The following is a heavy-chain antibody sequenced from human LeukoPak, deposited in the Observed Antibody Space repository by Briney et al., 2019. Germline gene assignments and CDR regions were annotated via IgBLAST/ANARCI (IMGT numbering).Heavy chain of an antibody. CDR1: GFTVITND. D-gene: IGHD1-14*01. CDR3: ARGVEPLAANTLAY. V-gene: IGHV3-53*01. Sequence: GGSLRLSCAASGFTVITNDMTWVRQAPGKGLGWVSVLYSDGNTKYADSVQGRFTISTDNSKNTLYLEMNSLSPDDTAVYYCARGVEPLAANTLAYWGQGTLVTVCS. CDR2: LYSDGNT. J-gene: IGHJ4*02.